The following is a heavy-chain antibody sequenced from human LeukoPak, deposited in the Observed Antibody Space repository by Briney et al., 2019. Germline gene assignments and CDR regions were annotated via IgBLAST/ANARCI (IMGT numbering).Heavy chain of an antibody. J-gene: IGHJ4*02. Sequence: PSETLYLTCTVSGGSISSSSYYWGWIRQPPGKGLEWIGSIYYSGSTYYNPSLKSRVTISVDTSKNQFSLKLSSVTAADTAVYYCARRSMANPFDYWGQGTLVTVSS. CDR2: IYYSGST. CDR1: GGSISSSSYY. D-gene: IGHD2/OR15-2a*01. V-gene: IGHV4-39*01. CDR3: ARRSMANPFDY.